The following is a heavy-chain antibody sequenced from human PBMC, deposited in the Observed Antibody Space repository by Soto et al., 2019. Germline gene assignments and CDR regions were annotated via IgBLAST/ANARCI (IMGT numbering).Heavy chain of an antibody. CDR2: INHSGST. CDR3: VPYSYDSSGYDY. J-gene: IGHJ4*02. D-gene: IGHD3-22*01. V-gene: IGHV4-34*01. CDR1: GGSFSGYY. Sequence: SETLSLTCAVYGGSFSGYYWSWIRQPPGKGLEWIGEINHSGSTNYNPSLKSRVTISVDTSKNQFSRKLSSVTAADTAVYYGVPYSYDSSGYDYWGQGTLVTVSS.